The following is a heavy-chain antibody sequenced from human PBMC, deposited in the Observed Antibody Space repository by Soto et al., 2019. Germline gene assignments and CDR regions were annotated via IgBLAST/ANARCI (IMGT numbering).Heavy chain of an antibody. J-gene: IGHJ4*02. Sequence: PSETLSLTCTVSGGSISSYYWSWIRQPPGKGLEWIGEIYYSGNTNYNPSLKSRVTISVDTSKNQFSLNVNSMTAADTAVYYCARGQWLDNSWGQGTRVTVSS. V-gene: IGHV4-59*12. CDR2: IYYSGNT. CDR3: ARGQWLDNS. CDR1: GGSISSYY. D-gene: IGHD6-19*01.